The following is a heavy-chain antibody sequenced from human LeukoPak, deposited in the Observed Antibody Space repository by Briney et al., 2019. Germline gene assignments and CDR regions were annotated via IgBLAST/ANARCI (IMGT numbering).Heavy chain of an antibody. CDR1: GFTFGVSW. CDR3: AKDRGWNTFDY. Sequence: TGGSLRLSCAASGFTFGVSWMSWVRQAPGKGLEWVANIKEDGGVKNYVDSVKGRLTISRDNAKSSLFLQMNSLRVEDTAGYYCAKDRGWNTFDYWGQGTLVTVSS. D-gene: IGHD1/OR15-1a*01. V-gene: IGHV3-7*01. J-gene: IGHJ4*02. CDR2: IKEDGGVK.